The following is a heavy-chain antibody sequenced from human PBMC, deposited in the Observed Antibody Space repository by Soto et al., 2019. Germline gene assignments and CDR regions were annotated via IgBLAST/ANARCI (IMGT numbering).Heavy chain of an antibody. V-gene: IGHV4-31*03. CDR3: ARVRYCRGGSCYPRFDP. J-gene: IGHJ5*02. CDR2: IYYSGST. Sequence: QVQLQESGPGLVKPSQTLSLTCTVSGGSISSGGYYWSWIRQHPGKGLEWIGYIYYSGSTYYNPSLKSRVTISVDAAKNQFSLKLSSVTAADTAVYYCARVRYCRGGSCYPRFDPWGQGTLVTVSS. CDR1: GGSISSGGYY. D-gene: IGHD2-15*01.